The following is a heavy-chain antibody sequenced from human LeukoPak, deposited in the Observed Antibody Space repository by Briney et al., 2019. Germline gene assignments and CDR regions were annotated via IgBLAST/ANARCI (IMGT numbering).Heavy chain of an antibody. CDR3: ARVRWGGLYYFDY. D-gene: IGHD3-16*01. Sequence: PGGSLRLSCAASGFTFDDYAMHWVRQAPGKGLECVSGISWNSGSIGYADSVKGRFTISRDNAKNTLYLQMNSLRAEDTAVYYCARVRWGGLYYFDYWGQGTLVTVSS. V-gene: IGHV3-9*01. J-gene: IGHJ4*02. CDR1: GFTFDDYA. CDR2: ISWNSGSI.